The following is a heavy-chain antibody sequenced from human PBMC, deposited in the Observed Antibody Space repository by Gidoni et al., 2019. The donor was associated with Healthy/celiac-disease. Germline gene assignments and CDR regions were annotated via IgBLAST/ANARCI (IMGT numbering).Heavy chain of an antibody. CDR1: GFTFGDYA. Sequence: EVQLVESGGGLVQPGRSLRLSCTASGFTFGDYAMSWVRQAPGKGLEWVGFIRSKAYGGTTEYAASVKGRFTISRDDSKSIAYLQMNSLKTEDTAVYYCTRERFNGYNFGDYWGQGTLVTVSS. CDR2: IRSKAYGGTT. D-gene: IGHD5-12*01. CDR3: TRERFNGYNFGDY. J-gene: IGHJ4*02. V-gene: IGHV3-49*04.